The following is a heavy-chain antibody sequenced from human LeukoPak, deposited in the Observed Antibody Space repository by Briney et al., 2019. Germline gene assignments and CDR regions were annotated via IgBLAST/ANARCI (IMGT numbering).Heavy chain of an antibody. Sequence: SDTLSLTCVVSGHSIRSTNWWGWIRQPPGKGLEWIGYIYYSGSTYYNPSLKSRVTMSADTSKNLFSLKLSSVTAVDTAVYYCARRYCSNTSCYYPDAFDIWGRGTMVTVSS. CDR3: ARRYCSNTSCYYPDAFDI. CDR1: GHSIRSTNW. J-gene: IGHJ3*02. CDR2: IYYSGST. D-gene: IGHD2-2*01. V-gene: IGHV4-28*01.